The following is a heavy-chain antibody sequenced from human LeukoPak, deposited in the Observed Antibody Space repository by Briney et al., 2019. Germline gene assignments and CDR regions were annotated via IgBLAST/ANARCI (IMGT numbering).Heavy chain of an antibody. CDR3: AQGDMITFGGVIVSLHFDY. Sequence: GASVKVSCKASGYTFTGYYMHWVRQAPGQGLEWMGWINPNSVGTNYAQKFQGRVTMTRDTSISTAYMELSRLRSDDTAVYYCAQGDMITFGGVIVSLHFDYWGQGTLVTVSS. J-gene: IGHJ4*02. CDR2: INPNSVGT. CDR1: GYTFTGYY. V-gene: IGHV1-2*02. D-gene: IGHD3-16*02.